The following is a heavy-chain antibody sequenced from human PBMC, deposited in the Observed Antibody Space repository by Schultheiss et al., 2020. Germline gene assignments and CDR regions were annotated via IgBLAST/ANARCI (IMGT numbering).Heavy chain of an antibody. Sequence: GGSLRLSCAASGFTFSDYALTWVRQAPGKGLEWVSGISGIGGTTYYADSVKGRFTISRDNAKNSVYLQMSGLRAEDTAVYYCARTFHYWGQGTLVTVSS. J-gene: IGHJ4*02. CDR2: ISGIGGTT. D-gene: IGHD1/OR15-1a*01. CDR1: GFTFSDYA. V-gene: IGHV3-23*01. CDR3: ARTFHY.